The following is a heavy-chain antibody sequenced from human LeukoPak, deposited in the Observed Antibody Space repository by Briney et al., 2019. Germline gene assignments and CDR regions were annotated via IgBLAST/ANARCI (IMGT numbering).Heavy chain of an antibody. D-gene: IGHD3-22*01. CDR1: GYTLTSYD. V-gene: IGHV1-8*01. CDR3: AAEPYYYDSSGYLMDV. Sequence: GASVKVSCKASGYTLTSYDINWVRQATGQGLEWMGWMNPNSGNTGYAQKFQGRVTMTRNTSISTAYMELSSLRSEDTAVYYCAAEPYYYDSSGYLMDVWGQGTTVTVSS. CDR2: MNPNSGNT. J-gene: IGHJ6*02.